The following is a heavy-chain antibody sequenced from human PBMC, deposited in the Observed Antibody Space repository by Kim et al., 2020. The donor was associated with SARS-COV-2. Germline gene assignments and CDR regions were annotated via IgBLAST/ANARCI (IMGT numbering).Heavy chain of an antibody. Sequence: KFQGRVTITADESTSTAYMELSSLRSEDTAVYYCARGGGYYGSGRSTYFDYWGQGTLVTVSS. J-gene: IGHJ4*02. CDR3: ARGGGYYGSGRSTYFDY. V-gene: IGHV1-69*01. D-gene: IGHD3-10*01.